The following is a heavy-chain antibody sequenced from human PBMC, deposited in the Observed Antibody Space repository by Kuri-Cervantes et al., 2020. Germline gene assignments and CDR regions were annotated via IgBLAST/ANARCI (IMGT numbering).Heavy chain of an antibody. V-gene: IGHV1-18*01. CDR2: ISAYNGNT. Sequence: ASVKVSCKASGYTFTSYGISWVRQAPGQGLEWMGWISAYNGNTNYAQKLQSRVTMTTDTSTSTAYMELRSLRSDDTAVYYCARAPMVQGVIITDDAFDIWGKGTMVTVSS. CDR1: GYTFTSYG. J-gene: IGHJ3*02. CDR3: ARAPMVQGVIITDDAFDI. D-gene: IGHD3-10*01.